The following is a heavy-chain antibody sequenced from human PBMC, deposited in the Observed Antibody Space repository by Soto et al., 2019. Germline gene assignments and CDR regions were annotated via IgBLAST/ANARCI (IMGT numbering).Heavy chain of an antibody. V-gene: IGHV4-59*01. CDR3: ARAPYYDILTGSLSYYYYMDV. CDR2: IYYSGST. CDR1: GGSISSYY. J-gene: IGHJ6*03. Sequence: QVQLQESGPGLVKPSETLSLTCTVSGGSISSYYWSWIRQPPGKGLEWIGYIYYSGSTNYNPSLKSRVTISVDTSNNQFSLKLSSVTAADTAVYYCARAPYYDILTGSLSYYYYMDVWGKGTTVTVSS. D-gene: IGHD3-9*01.